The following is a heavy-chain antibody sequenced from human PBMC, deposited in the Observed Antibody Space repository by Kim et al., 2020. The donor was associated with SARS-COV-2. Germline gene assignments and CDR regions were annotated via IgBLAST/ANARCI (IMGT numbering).Heavy chain of an antibody. J-gene: IGHJ4*02. CDR3: ASAISRTVDY. CDR2: IYHSGST. Sequence: SETLSLTCAVSGGSISSTNWWTWVRPPPGQGLEWIGEIYHSGSTNYNPSLSSRVTISADKSKNHFSLKLTSVTAADTAVYYCASAISRTVDYWGQGTLVTVSS. D-gene: IGHD3-9*01. CDR1: GGSISSTNW. V-gene: IGHV4-4*02.